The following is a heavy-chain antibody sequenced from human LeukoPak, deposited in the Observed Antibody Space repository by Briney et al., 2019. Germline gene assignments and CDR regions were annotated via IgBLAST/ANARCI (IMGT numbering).Heavy chain of an antibody. Sequence: SETLSLTCAVYGGSFSGYYWSWIRQPPGKGLEWIGEINHSGSTNYNPSLKSRVTISVDTSKNQFSLKLSSVTAADTAVYYCANLPDIVVVPAAIPYWGQGTLVPVSS. CDR3: ANLPDIVVVPAAIPY. CDR2: INHSGST. CDR1: GGSFSGYY. J-gene: IGHJ4*02. V-gene: IGHV4-34*01. D-gene: IGHD2-2*01.